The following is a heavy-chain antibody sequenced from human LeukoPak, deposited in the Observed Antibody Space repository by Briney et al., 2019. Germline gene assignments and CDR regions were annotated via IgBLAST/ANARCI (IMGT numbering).Heavy chain of an antibody. Sequence: GGSLRLSCAASGFTFSSYGMHWVRQAPGKGLEWVAVIWYDGSNKYYADSVKGRFTISRDSSKNTLYLQMNSLRAEDTAVYYCARTEHGYYVIDAFYIWGQGTTVTVSS. CDR1: GFTFSSYG. CDR3: ARTEHGYYVIDAFYI. CDR2: IWYDGSNK. D-gene: IGHD3-22*01. J-gene: IGHJ3*02. V-gene: IGHV3-33*01.